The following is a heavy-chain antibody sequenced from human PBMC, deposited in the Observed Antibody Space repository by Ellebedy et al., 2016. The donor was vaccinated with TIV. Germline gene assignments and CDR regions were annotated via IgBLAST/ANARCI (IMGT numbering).Heavy chain of an antibody. V-gene: IGHV3-74*01. D-gene: IGHD1-20*01. Sequence: GESLKISXAASGFTFSSYWMHWVRQAPGKGLVWVSRLNSDGSSTSYADSVKGRFTISRDNAKNTLYLQMNSLRAEDTAVYYCARDFNWNDVVDYWGQGTLVTASS. J-gene: IGHJ4*02. CDR2: LNSDGSST. CDR1: GFTFSSYW. CDR3: ARDFNWNDVVDY.